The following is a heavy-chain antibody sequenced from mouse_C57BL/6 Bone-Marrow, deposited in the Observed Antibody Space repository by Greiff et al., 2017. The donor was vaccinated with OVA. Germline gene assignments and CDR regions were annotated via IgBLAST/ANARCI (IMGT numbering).Heavy chain of an antibody. CDR2: IDPNRGGT. Sequence: VQLQQPGAELVKPGASVKLSCKASGYTFTSYWMHWVKQRPGRGLEWIGRIDPNRGGTKYNEKFKSKATLTVDKPSSTAYMQLSSLTSEDSAVYYCARGGIYDGYYPFMDYWGQGTSVTVSS. D-gene: IGHD2-3*01. J-gene: IGHJ4*01. CDR3: ARGGIYDGYYPFMDY. V-gene: IGHV1-72*01. CDR1: GYTFTSYW.